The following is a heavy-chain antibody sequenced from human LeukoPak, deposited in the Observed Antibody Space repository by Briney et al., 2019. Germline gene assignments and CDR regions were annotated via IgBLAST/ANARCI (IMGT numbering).Heavy chain of an antibody. CDR3: AKDQGEAAAGY. CDR2: ISYDGSNK. D-gene: IGHD6-13*01. V-gene: IGHV3-30*18. J-gene: IGHJ4*02. Sequence: PGRSLRLSCAACGFTFSSYGMHWVRQAPGKGLEWVAVISYDGSNKYYADSVKGRFTISRDNSKNTLYLQMNSLRAEDTAVYYCAKDQGEAAAGYWGQGTLVTVSS. CDR1: GFTFSSYG.